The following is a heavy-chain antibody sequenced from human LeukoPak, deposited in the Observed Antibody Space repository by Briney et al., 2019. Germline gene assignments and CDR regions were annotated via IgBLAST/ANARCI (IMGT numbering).Heavy chain of an antibody. Sequence: TSETLSLTCTVSGGSVSTSDYYWGWIRQSPVKGLEWIGDVFYTGKTNYNPSLRRRATISIDTSKNQFSLKLTYVAAADSAVYYCARVFGSWGQGTLVTVSS. CDR1: GGSVSTSDYY. D-gene: IGHD3-3*01. J-gene: IGHJ4*02. CDR3: ARVFGS. V-gene: IGHV4-39*07. CDR2: VFYTGKT.